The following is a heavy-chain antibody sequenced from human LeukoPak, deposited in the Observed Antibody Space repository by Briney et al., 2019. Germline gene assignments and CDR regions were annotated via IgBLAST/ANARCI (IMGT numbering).Heavy chain of an antibody. D-gene: IGHD6-19*01. CDR2: ISYDGSNK. J-gene: IGHJ4*02. CDR3: AKGPYSSGGKRDYFDY. V-gene: IGHV3-30*18. Sequence: GGSLRLSCAASGFTFSSYGMHWVRQAPGKGLEWVAVISYDGSNKYYADSVKGRFTISRDNSKNTLYLQMNSLRAEDTAVYYCAKGPYSSGGKRDYFDYWGQGTLVTVSS. CDR1: GFTFSSYG.